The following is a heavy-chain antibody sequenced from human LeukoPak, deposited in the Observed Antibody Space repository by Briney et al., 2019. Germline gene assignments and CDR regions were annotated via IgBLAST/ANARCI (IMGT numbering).Heavy chain of an antibody. CDR3: AKELRITMIVVGYMDV. Sequence: GGSLRLSCAASGFTFSSYAMSWVRQAPGKGLEWVSAISGSGGSTYYADSVKGRFTISRDNSKNTLYLQMNSLRAEDTAVYYCAKELRITMIVVGYMDVWGKGTTVTVSS. D-gene: IGHD3-22*01. CDR2: ISGSGGST. CDR1: GFTFSSYA. V-gene: IGHV3-23*01. J-gene: IGHJ6*03.